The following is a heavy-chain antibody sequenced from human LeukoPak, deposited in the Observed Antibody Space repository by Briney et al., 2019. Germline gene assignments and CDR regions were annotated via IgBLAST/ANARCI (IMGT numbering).Heavy chain of an antibody. CDR1: GGSISSYY. CDR2: IFDSGYT. Sequence: SETLSLTCTVSGGSISSYYWSWIRQPPGKGLELIGYIFDSGYTNYNPSLDSRVTISVDTSKNQFSLKLTSVTAADTAVYYCARRRYFDSSGYNPTYYFDFWGQGIQVTVSS. D-gene: IGHD3-22*01. J-gene: IGHJ4*02. V-gene: IGHV4-59*01. CDR3: ARRRYFDSSGYNPTYYFDF.